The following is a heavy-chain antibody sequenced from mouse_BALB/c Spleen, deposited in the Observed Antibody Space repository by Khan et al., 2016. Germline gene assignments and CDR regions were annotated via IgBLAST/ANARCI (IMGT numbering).Heavy chain of an antibody. J-gene: IGHJ2*01. D-gene: IGHD1-1*01. CDR2: IDPANGNT. CDR1: GFNIKDTY. CDR3: ARDYGKTFDY. V-gene: IGHV14-3*02. Sequence: VRLQQSGAELVKPGASVKLSCTASGFNIKDTYMHWVKQRPEQGLEWIGRIDPANGNTKYDPKFQGKATITADTSSNTAYLQLSSLTSEDTAVYYCARDYGKTFDYWGQGTTLTVSS.